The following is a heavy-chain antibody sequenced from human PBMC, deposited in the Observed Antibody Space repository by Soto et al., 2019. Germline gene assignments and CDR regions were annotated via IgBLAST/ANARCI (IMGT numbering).Heavy chain of an antibody. J-gene: IGHJ4*02. D-gene: IGHD2-2*01. CDR1: GFTFSNAW. CDR3: TTEYCSSTSCYRFGY. CDR2: IKSKTDGGTT. V-gene: IGHV3-15*01. Sequence: GGSLRLSCAASGFTFSNAWMSWVRQAPGKGLEWVGRIKSKTDGGTTDYAAPVKGRFTISRDDSKNTLYLQMNSLKTEDTAVYYCTTEYCSSTSCYRFGYWGQGTLVTVSS.